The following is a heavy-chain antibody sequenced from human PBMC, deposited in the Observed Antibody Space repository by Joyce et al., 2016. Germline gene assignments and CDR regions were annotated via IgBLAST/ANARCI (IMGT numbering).Heavy chain of an antibody. CDR2: ISCDGKNR. Sequence: QVQLVESGGGVVQPGRSLRLSCETSGLPFSTYGMTWVRQGPGKGLGWMAVISCDGKNRYYADSVKGRFTISRDDSKNTVYLQMDSLGVEDAAVYYCAASSNGYAKYWGQGTLVTVSS. D-gene: IGHD3-22*01. CDR3: AASSNGYAKY. J-gene: IGHJ4*02. V-gene: IGHV3-30*03. CDR1: GLPFSTYG.